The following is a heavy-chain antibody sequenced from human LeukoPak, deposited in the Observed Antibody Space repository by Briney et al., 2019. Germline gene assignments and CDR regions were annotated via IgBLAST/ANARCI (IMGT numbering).Heavy chain of an antibody. J-gene: IGHJ3*02. V-gene: IGHV4-39*07. CDR1: GGSISSSSYY. CDR2: IYYSGST. D-gene: IGHD3-22*01. Sequence: KSSETLSLTCTVSGGSISSSSYYWGWIRQPPGKGLEWIGTIYYSGSTNYNPSLKSRVTISVDTSKNQFSLKLSSVTAADTAVYYCARDAYDSSGIYVFDIWGQGTMVTVSS. CDR3: ARDAYDSSGIYVFDI.